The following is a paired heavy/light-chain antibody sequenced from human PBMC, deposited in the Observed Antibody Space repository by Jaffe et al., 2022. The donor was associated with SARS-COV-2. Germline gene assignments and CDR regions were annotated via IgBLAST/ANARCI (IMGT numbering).Light chain of an antibody. Sequence: QSALTQPPSASGSPGQSVTISCTGTSSDVGGYNYVSWYQQHPGKAPKLMIYEVSKRPSGVPDRFSGSKSGNTASLTVSGLQAEDEADYYCSSYAGSNLRVFGGGTKLTVL. CDR3: SSYAGSNLRV. CDR1: SSDVGGYNY. CDR2: EVS. V-gene: IGLV2-8*01. J-gene: IGLJ2*01.
Heavy chain of an antibody. CDR3: ARDVKGFWSGYYSPYYYYYGMDV. J-gene: IGHJ6*02. CDR1: GGSISSGGYY. V-gene: IGHV4-31*03. Sequence: QVQLQESGPGLVKPSQTLSLTCTVSGGSISSGGYYWSWIRQHPGKGLEWIGYIYYSGSTYYNPSLKSRVTISVDTSKNQFSLKLSSVTAADTAVYYCARDVKGFWSGYYSPYYYYYGMDVWGQGTTVTVSS. D-gene: IGHD3-3*01. CDR2: IYYSGST.